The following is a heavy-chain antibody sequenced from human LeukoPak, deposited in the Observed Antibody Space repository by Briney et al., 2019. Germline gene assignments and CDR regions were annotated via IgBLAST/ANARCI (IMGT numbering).Heavy chain of an antibody. Sequence: PGRSLRLSCAASGFTFSSYGMHWVRQAPGKGLEWLSYIYGIDSTISYAASVKGRFTISRDNAKNSLYLQMNSLRAEDTAVYYCARDAYYYDSSSYYRNAFDIWGQGTVVTVSS. CDR2: IYGIDSTI. V-gene: IGHV3-48*04. J-gene: IGHJ3*02. CDR1: GFTFSSYG. D-gene: IGHD3-22*01. CDR3: ARDAYYYDSSSYYRNAFDI.